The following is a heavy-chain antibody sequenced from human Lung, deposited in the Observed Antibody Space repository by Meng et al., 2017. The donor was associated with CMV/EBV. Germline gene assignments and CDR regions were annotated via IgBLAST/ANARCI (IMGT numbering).Heavy chain of an antibody. CDR3: AREAGTFQGGFDI. CDR2: IRGDGKDI. Sequence: LXCVASTFTFSSHWIHWVRQAAGKGLVWVSHIRGDGKDIGYAGSVKGRFTISRDNAKNTAYLQMNSLRAEDTAVYYCAREAGTFQGGFDIWGQGTTVTVSS. D-gene: IGHD1-14*01. J-gene: IGHJ6*02. CDR1: TFTFSSHW. V-gene: IGHV3-74*01.